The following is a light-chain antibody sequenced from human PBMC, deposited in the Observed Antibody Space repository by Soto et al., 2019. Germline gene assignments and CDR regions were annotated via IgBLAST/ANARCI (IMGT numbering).Light chain of an antibody. J-gene: IGKJ1*01. CDR1: QTISTN. V-gene: IGKV3-15*01. CDR2: GAS. Sequence: EVVMTQSPATLSVSPGERATLSCRASQTISTNLAWYQQKPGQAPRLLIYGASTRAAGIPARFSGSGSGTEFTLIISSLQSEDFAVYYCQDYSDWPTWTFGQGTKMDI. CDR3: QDYSDWPTWT.